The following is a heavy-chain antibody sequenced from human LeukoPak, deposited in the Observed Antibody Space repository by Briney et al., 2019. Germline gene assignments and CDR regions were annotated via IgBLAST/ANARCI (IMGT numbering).Heavy chain of an antibody. CDR2: IYSGGDT. J-gene: IGHJ4*02. Sequence: PGGSLRLSCAASGFTVSGNYMSWVRQAPGKGLEWISLIYSGGDTYYPDSVRGRFTISRDNSKNTLYLQMNSLRAEDTAVYYCARGPPACSTNCYGYLDYWGQGTLATVSS. V-gene: IGHV3-53*01. CDR1: GFTVSGNY. CDR3: ARGPPACSTNCYGYLDY. D-gene: IGHD2-2*01.